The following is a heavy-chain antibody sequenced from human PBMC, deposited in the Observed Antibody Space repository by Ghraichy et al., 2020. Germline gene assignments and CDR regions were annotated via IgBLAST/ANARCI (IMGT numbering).Heavy chain of an antibody. V-gene: IGHV3-33*08. CDR2: IWYDGSNK. J-gene: IGHJ4*02. D-gene: IGHD2-21*02. CDR1: GFTFSSYG. CDR3: ARGAKYCGGDCYDY. Sequence: GGSLRLSCAASGFTFSSYGMHWVRQAPGKGLEWVAVIWYDGSNKYYADSVKGRFTISRDNSKNTLYLQMNSLRAEDTAVYYCARGAKYCGGDCYDYWGQGTLVTVSS.